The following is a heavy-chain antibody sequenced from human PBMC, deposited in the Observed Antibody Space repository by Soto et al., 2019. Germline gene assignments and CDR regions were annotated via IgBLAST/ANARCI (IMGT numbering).Heavy chain of an antibody. CDR2: IYYSGST. J-gene: IGHJ6*02. D-gene: IGHD4-17*01. V-gene: IGHV4-61*08. CDR1: GASVSSAGYY. Sequence: TSETLSLTCTVSGASVSSAGYYWSWIRQPPGKGLEWIGYIYYSGSTNYNPSLKSRVTISVDTSKNQFSLKLSSVTAADTAVYYCARLTTPTPYYYYYGMDVWGQGTTVT. CDR3: ARLTTPTPYYYYYGMDV.